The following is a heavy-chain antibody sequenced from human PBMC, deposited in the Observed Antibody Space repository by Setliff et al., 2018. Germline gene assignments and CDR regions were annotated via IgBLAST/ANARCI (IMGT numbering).Heavy chain of an antibody. V-gene: IGHV1-46*01. Sequence: ASVKVSCKASGYTFTSYYMYWLRQAPGQGPEWMGIINTGGGSASYAQKFQDRVTMTRDTSTSTVYLGVTSLRSEDTAVYYCARAGMSSLHRKGVFEHWGQGTLVTVSS. D-gene: IGHD3-10*01. CDR3: ARAGMSSLHRKGVFEH. CDR2: INTGGGSA. CDR1: GYTFTSYY. J-gene: IGHJ4*02.